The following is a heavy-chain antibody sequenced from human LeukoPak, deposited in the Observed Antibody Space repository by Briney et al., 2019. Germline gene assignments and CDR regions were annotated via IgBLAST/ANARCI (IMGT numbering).Heavy chain of an antibody. CDR2: IIPIFGTA. CDR1: GGTFSSYA. V-gene: IGHV1-69*01. Sequence: GASVKVSCKASGGTFSSYAISWVRQAPGQGLEWMGGIIPIFGTANYAQKFQGRVTITAAESTSTVYMELSSLRSEDTAVYYCARTWEAARRFYFDYWGQGTLVTVSS. CDR3: ARTWEAARRFYFDY. D-gene: IGHD6-6*01. J-gene: IGHJ4*02.